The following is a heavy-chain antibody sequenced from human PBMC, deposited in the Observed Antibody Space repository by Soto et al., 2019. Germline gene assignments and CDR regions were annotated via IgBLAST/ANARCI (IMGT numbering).Heavy chain of an antibody. CDR3: ARNVKGLVWRYYYGMDV. D-gene: IGHD3-16*01. CDR1: ADTFTSYY. J-gene: IGHJ6*02. Sequence: ASVKVSCKAPADTFTSYYIHWVRQAPGHGLEWMGIINPNGGSTRFAQTFQGRITMTTDTSTSTVYMELRSLRSEDTAVYYCARNVKGLVWRYYYGMDVWGQGTTVTVSS. CDR2: INPNGGST. V-gene: IGHV1-46*01.